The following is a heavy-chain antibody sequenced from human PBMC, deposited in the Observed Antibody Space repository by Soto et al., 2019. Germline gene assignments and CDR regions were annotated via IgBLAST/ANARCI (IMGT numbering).Heavy chain of an antibody. D-gene: IGHD6-19*01. CDR3: AREGGRYSSGWYLQCEVFDY. Sequence: VQLVESGGGVVQPGRSLRLSCAASGFTFSSYAMHWVRQAPGKGLEWVAVISYDGSNKYYADSVKGRFTISRDNSKNTLYLQMNSLRAEDTAVYYCAREGGRYSSGWYLQCEVFDYWGQGTLVTVSS. J-gene: IGHJ4*02. CDR1: GFTFSSYA. V-gene: IGHV3-30-3*01. CDR2: ISYDGSNK.